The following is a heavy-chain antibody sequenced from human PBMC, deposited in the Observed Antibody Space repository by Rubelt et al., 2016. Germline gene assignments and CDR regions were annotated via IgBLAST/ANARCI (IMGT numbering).Heavy chain of an antibody. CDR3: ARGTRSYRARWAFDI. CDR2: INHSGST. Sequence: GGAGLLKPSETLSLTCAVYGGSFSGYYWSWIRQPPGKGLEWIGEINHSGSTNYNPSLKSRVTISVDTSKNQFSLKLSSVTAADTAVYDCARGTRSYRARWAFDIWGQGTMVTVSS. D-gene: IGHD1-26*01. CDR1: GGSFSGYY. J-gene: IGHJ3*02. V-gene: IGHV4-34*01.